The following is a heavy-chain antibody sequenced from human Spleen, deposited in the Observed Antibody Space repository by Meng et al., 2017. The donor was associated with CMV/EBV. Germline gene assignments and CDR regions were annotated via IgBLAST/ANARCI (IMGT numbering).Heavy chain of an antibody. CDR1: GFTFSNYD. CDR2: INNGDGST. V-gene: IGHV3-23*01. D-gene: IGHD2-15*01. Sequence: GESLKISCAASGFTFSNYDMSWVRQAPGKGLEWVSAINNGDGSTYDADSVKGRFTIARDNSKNTLFLQMNSLRAEDTALYYCATDLGMVVAAIRLYSYFGMDVWGQGTTVTVSS. J-gene: IGHJ6*02. CDR3: ATDLGMVVAAIRLYSYFGMDV.